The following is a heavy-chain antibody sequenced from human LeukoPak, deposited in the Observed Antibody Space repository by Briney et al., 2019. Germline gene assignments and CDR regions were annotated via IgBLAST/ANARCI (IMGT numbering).Heavy chain of an antibody. CDR2: ISGSGGST. J-gene: IGHJ4*02. Sequence: PGGSLRLSCAASGFTFSSYAMSWVRQAPGKGLEWISAISGSGGSTYYADSVKGRFTISRDNSKNTLYLQMNSLRAEDTAVYYCAKDRPYYYDSSGSENYYFDYWGQGTLVTVSS. CDR1: GFTFSSYA. CDR3: AKDRPYYYDSSGSENYYFDY. V-gene: IGHV3-23*01. D-gene: IGHD3-22*01.